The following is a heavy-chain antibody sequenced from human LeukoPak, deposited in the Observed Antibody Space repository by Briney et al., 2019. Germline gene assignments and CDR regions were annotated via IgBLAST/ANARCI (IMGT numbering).Heavy chain of an antibody. CDR1: GVTFSSYA. D-gene: IGHD2-15*01. Sequence: ASVKVSCKASGVTFSSYAISWVRQATGQGLGWIGGIIPIFVTANYAQKFQGRVTITADESTSTAYMELISLRSEDTAVYYCARVRYTGGSPSGWFDPWGQGTLVTVSS. CDR3: ARVRYTGGSPSGWFDP. J-gene: IGHJ5*02. V-gene: IGHV1-69*01. CDR2: IIPIFVTA.